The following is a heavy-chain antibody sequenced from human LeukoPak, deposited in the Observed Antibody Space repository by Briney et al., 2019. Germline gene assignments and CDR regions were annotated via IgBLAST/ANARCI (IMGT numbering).Heavy chain of an antibody. D-gene: IGHD2-2*01. CDR2: IYSGGST. V-gene: IGHV3-53*01. CDR1: GFTVSSNY. J-gene: IGHJ5*02. Sequence: QPGGSLRLSCAASGFTVSSNYMSWVRQAPGKGLEWVSVIYSGGSTYYADSVKGRFTISRDNSKNTLYLQMNSLRAEDTAVYYCARVGCSSTSCYRSWFDPWGQGTLVTVSS. CDR3: ARVGCSSTSCYRSWFDP.